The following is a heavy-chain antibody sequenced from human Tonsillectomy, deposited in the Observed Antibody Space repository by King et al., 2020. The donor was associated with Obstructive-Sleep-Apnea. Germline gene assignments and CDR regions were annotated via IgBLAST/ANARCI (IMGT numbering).Heavy chain of an antibody. Sequence: QLQESGPGLVKPSGTLSLTCAVSGGSIINTNWWTWVRQPPGKGLEFIGQIYHSGTTNYNPSLRRRVTISVDKSKNQFSLKLRLVTAADTAVYYCARTTYGDYALDYWGQGTLVTVSS. V-gene: IGHV4-4*02. D-gene: IGHD4-17*01. J-gene: IGHJ4*02. CDR3: ARTTYGDYALDY. CDR1: GGSIINTNW. CDR2: IYHSGTT.